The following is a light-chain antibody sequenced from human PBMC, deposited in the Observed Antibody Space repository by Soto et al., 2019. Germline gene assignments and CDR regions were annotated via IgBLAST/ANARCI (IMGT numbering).Light chain of an antibody. CDR3: CSYAGSYKV. J-gene: IGLJ1*01. Sequence: QSALTQPRSVSGSPGQSVTISCTGTSSDVGGYNYVSWHQQHPGKAPKLMIYDVSKRPSGVPDRFSGSKSGNTASLTISGLQAEDEADYYCCSYAGSYKVFGTGTKVTVL. CDR1: SSDVGGYNY. CDR2: DVS. V-gene: IGLV2-11*01.